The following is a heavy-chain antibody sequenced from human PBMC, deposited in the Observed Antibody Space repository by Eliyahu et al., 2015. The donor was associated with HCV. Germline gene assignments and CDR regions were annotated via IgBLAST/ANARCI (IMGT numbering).Heavy chain of an antibody. V-gene: IGHV4-59*12. CDR2: IHYSGXT. J-gene: IGHJ5*02. D-gene: IGHD6-19*01. CDR3: ASGGGGIAVAGTGGWFDP. Sequence: QVQLQESGPGLVKPSETLSLXCTVXGXXXPTXYWSWIRXPPGKGLEWIXYIHYSGXTNYNPXLKSRVTISVDTSKNQFSLNLTSVTAADTAVYYCASGGGGIAVAGTGGWFDPWGQGTLVTVSS. CDR1: GXXXPTXY.